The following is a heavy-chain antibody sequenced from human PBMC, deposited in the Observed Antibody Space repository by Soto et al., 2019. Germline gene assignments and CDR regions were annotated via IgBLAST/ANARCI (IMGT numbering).Heavy chain of an antibody. CDR1: GGSFSGYY. V-gene: IGHV4-34*01. J-gene: IGHJ4*02. Sequence: QVQLQQWGAGLLTPSETLSLTCAVYGGSFSGYYWSWIRQPPGKGLEWIGEINHIGSPNYNPSLKSRVTISVATSKTQFSLKLSSVTAADTAVYYCARGFVEQLGLAYCGQGTLVTVSS. CDR3: ARGFVEQLGLAY. D-gene: IGHD6-6*01. CDR2: INHIGSP.